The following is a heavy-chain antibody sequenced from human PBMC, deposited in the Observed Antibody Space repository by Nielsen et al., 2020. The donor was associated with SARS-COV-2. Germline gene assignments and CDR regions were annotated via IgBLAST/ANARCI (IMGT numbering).Heavy chain of an antibody. J-gene: IGHJ4*02. D-gene: IGHD6-13*01. CDR1: GGSISSSNW. CDR2: IYHSGST. Sequence: SETLSLTFAVSGGSISSSNWWGWVRQPPGKGLEWIGEIYHSGSTNYNPSLKSRVTISVDKSKNQFSLKLSSVTAADTAVYYCARGYSSSWYYFDYWGQGTLVTVSS. V-gene: IGHV4-4*02. CDR3: ARGYSSSWYYFDY.